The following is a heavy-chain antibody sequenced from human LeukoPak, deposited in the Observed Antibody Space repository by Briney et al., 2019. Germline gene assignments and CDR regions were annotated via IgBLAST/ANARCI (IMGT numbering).Heavy chain of an antibody. CDR1: GGSISSYY. D-gene: IGHD5-18*01. V-gene: IGHV4-59*01. CDR3: AREGSYGSWTFDY. Sequence: SETLSLTCTVSGGSISSYYWSWIRQPPGKGLEWIGYIYYSGSTNYNPSLKSRVTISVDTSKNQFSLKLSSVTAADTAVYYCAREGSYGSWTFDYWGQGTLVTVSS. CDR2: IYYSGST. J-gene: IGHJ4*02.